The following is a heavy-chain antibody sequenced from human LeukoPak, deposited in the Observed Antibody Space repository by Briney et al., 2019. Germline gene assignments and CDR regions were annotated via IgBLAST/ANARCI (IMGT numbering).Heavy chain of an antibody. J-gene: IGHJ4*02. CDR1: GFTFSNYG. Sequence: GGSLRLSCAASGFTFSNYGMHWVRQAPGKGLEWVAFIRYDGTNKYYEDSVKGRFTISRDNSKDTLLLQMNSLRAEDTAAYYCAKGYSYGIDHWGQGTLVTISS. D-gene: IGHD5-18*01. V-gene: IGHV3-30*02. CDR3: AKGYSYGIDH. CDR2: IRYDGTNK.